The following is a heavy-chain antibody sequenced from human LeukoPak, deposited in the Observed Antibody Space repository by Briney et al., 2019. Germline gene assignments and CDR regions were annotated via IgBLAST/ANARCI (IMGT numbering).Heavy chain of an antibody. CDR1: GFTFSSYE. D-gene: IGHD3-9*01. V-gene: IGHV3-48*03. CDR3: ATLSSYYDILTGYDY. J-gene: IGHJ4*02. Sequence: GGSLRLSCAASGFTFSSYEMNWVRQAPGKGLEWVSYISSSGSTIYYADSVKGRFTISRDNAKNSLYLQMTSLRAEDTAVYYCATLSSYYDILTGYDYWGQGTLVTVS. CDR2: ISSSGSTI.